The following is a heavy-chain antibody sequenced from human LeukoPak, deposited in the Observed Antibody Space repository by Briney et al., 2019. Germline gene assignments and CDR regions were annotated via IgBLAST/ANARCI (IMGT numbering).Heavy chain of an antibody. V-gene: IGHV3-30-3*01. CDR1: GFTFSNYA. Sequence: GGSLRLSCAASGFTFSNYAMSWVRQAPGKGLEWVAVISYDGSNKYYADSVKGRFTISRDNSKNTLYLQMNSLRAEDTAVYYCARDQGGPHSSSWYCDYWGQGTLVTVSS. D-gene: IGHD6-13*01. CDR3: ARDQGGPHSSSWYCDY. J-gene: IGHJ4*02. CDR2: ISYDGSNK.